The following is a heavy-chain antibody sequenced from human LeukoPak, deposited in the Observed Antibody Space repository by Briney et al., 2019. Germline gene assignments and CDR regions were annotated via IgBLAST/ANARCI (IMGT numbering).Heavy chain of an antibody. CDR2: INTDGSST. J-gene: IGHJ4*02. CDR1: GFTFSSYW. CDR3: AKDVRGDEYYDSSGHWEY. D-gene: IGHD3-22*01. V-gene: IGHV3-74*01. Sequence: QTGGSLRLSCAASGFTFSSYWMHWVRQAPGKGLVWVSRINTDGSSTSYADSVKGRFTISRDNAKNTLYLQMNSLRAEDTAVYYCAKDVRGDEYYDSSGHWEYWGQGTLVTVSS.